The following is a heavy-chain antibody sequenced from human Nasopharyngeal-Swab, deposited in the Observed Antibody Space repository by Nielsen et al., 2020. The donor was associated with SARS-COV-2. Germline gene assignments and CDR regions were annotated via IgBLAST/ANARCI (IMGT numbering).Heavy chain of an antibody. CDR2: ISGSDHTT. V-gene: IGHV3-23*01. D-gene: IGHD5-12*01. CDR1: GFTFSGYT. CDR3: AKDRDSGDDSDDYYHYYGMDV. Sequence: GESLKISCVASGFTFSGYTMNWVRQAPGKGLEWVSVISGSDHTTYYADSVKGRFTISRDNSKNTVNLQMNSLRVEDTAIYYCAKDRDSGDDSDDYYHYYGMDVWGQGTTVTVFS. J-gene: IGHJ6*02.